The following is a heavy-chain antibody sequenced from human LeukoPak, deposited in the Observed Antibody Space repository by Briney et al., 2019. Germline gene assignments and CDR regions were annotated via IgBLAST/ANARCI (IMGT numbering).Heavy chain of an antibody. CDR2: IYYSGST. V-gene: IGHV4-59*01. J-gene: IGHJ4*02. D-gene: IGHD3-10*01. CDR1: GGSISSYY. CDR3: ARGRWIGEFYFDY. Sequence: SETLSLTCTVSGGSISSYYWSWIRQPPGKGLEWIGYIYYSGSTNYNPSLKSRVTISVDTSKNQFSLKLSSVTAADTAVYYCARGRWIGEFYFDYWGQGTLVTVSS.